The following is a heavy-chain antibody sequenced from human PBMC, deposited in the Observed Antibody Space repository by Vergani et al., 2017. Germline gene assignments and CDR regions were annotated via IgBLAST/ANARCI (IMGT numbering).Heavy chain of an antibody. CDR2: ISGSGGST. D-gene: IGHD3-10*01. V-gene: IGHV3-23*01. CDR3: AKPSLLLWFGELHNWFDP. J-gene: IGHJ5*02. Sequence: EVQLLESGGDLVQPGGSLRLSCAASGFTFNHYAMNWVRQAPGKGLEWVSGISGSGGSTYYAGSVKGRFTISRDSSKNTLYLQMNSLSAGDTAVYYCAKPSLLLWFGELHNWFDPWGQGTLVTVSS. CDR1: GFTFNHYA.